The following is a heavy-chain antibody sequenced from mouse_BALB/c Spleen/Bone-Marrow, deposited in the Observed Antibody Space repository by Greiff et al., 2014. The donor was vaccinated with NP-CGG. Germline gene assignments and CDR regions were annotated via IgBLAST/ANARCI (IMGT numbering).Heavy chain of an antibody. CDR3: TRGRGYYFDY. Sequence: EVKLVESGGGLVQPGGSMKPSCAASGFTFSDAWMDWVRQSPEKGLEWVAEIRIKANNHATFYAESVKGRFTISRDDSKSSVYLQMNSLRTEDTGIYYCTRGRGYYFDYWGQGTTLTVSS. CDR1: GFTFSDAW. CDR2: IRIKANNHAT. V-gene: IGHV6-6*01. J-gene: IGHJ2*01.